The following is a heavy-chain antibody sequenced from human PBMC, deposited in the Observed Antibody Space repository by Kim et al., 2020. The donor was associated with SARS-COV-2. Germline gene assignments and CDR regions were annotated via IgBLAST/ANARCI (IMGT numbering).Heavy chain of an antibody. CDR1: GFTFSSYS. CDR2: ISSSSSYI. CDR3: ARALENIGYCSGGSCYSGGY. J-gene: IGHJ4*02. Sequence: GGSLRLSCAASGFTFSSYSMNWVRQAPGKGLEWVSSISSSSSYIYYADSVKGRFTISRDNAKNSLYLQMNSLRAEDTAVYYCARALENIGYCSGGSCYSGGYWGQGTLVTVSS. V-gene: IGHV3-21*01. D-gene: IGHD2-15*01.